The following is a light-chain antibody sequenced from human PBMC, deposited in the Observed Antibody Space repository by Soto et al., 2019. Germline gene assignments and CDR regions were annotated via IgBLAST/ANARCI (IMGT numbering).Light chain of an antibody. CDR1: ESLSPHS. V-gene: IGKV3-20*01. J-gene: IGKJ3*01. Sequence: IVLTQSPGTLSLSPGETATLSCRASESLSPHSIAWYQQKPGQPPRLLIYAASTRASAIPDRFSGSGSGTDFTLTINRLQPEDFALYFCQQYGDSPFTFGPGTRVDLK. CDR2: AAS. CDR3: QQYGDSPFT.